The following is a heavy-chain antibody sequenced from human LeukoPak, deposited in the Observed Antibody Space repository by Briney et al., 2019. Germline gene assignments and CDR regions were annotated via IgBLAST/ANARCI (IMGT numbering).Heavy chain of an antibody. CDR2: ISSSGDAI. Sequence: GGSLRLSCAASGFTFRDYYMSWIRQAPGKGLEWVSYISSSGDAIYSADSVKGRFTISRDNAKNSLYLQMDSLRVEDTAVYYCVRDPRGSYPFDYWGQGTQVTVSS. D-gene: IGHD1-26*01. CDR3: VRDPRGSYPFDY. V-gene: IGHV3-11*01. J-gene: IGHJ4*02. CDR1: GFTFRDYY.